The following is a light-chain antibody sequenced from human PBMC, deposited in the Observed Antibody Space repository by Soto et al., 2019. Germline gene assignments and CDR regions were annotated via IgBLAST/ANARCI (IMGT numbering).Light chain of an antibody. J-gene: IGKJ4*01. CDR3: QHDYNLLT. Sequence: EIVLTQSPGTLSLSPGEGATLSCRAGQSVSSSQLAWYQQKVGQVPRLLIYDASYRATGVPTRFSGSGSGTDFTLTISSLQPEDFAVYYCQHDYNLLTFGGGTKVDIK. CDR2: DAS. CDR1: QSVSSSQ. V-gene: IGKV3D-7*01.